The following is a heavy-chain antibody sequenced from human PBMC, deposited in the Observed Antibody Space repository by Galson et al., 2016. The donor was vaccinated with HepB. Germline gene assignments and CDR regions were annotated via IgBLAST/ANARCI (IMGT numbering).Heavy chain of an antibody. CDR3: ARVRMLPQPYYFDY. CDR2: IYYTWST. V-gene: IGHV4-59*01. CDR1: GDSLSPYY. J-gene: IGHJ4*02. D-gene: IGHD2-15*01. Sequence: SETLSLTCSVSGDSLSPYYWSWIRQPPGEALEYIGYIYYTWSTHYNPSLKSQFSISADTAKNQFSLRVTSVTAADTAMYHCARVRMLPQPYYFDYWGPGILVTVSS.